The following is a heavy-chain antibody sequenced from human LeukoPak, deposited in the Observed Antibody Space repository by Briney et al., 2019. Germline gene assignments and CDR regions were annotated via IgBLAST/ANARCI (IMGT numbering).Heavy chain of an antibody. CDR1: GFTFSSYA. V-gene: IGHV3-23*01. D-gene: IGHD3-3*01. J-gene: IGHJ4*02. Sequence: GGSLRLSCATSGFTFSSYAMRWVRQAPGKGLEWVSAISGSGGSTYYADSVKGRFTISRDNSKNTLYLQMNSLRAEDTAVYYCARYDFWSGYYYHFDYWGQGTLVTVSS. CDR2: ISGSGGST. CDR3: ARYDFWSGYYYHFDY.